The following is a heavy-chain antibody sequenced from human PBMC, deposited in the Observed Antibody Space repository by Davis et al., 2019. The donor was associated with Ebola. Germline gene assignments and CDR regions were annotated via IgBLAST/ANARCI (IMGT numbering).Heavy chain of an antibody. V-gene: IGHV1-18*01. D-gene: IGHD1-1*01. J-gene: IGHJ4*02. CDR1: GYTFTSYA. CDR3: ARAQFPTTSDH. CDR2: INPHNGNT. Sequence: AASVKVSCKASGYTFTSYAMNWVRQAPGQGLEWMGWINPHNGNTNYAQNVQGPVIMTSDTATTTAYMEVGSLRSEDTAVYYCARAQFPTTSDHWGQGTLVTVSS.